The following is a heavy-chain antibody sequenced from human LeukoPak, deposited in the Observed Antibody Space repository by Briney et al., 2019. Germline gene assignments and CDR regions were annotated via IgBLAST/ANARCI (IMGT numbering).Heavy chain of an antibody. CDR2: IWYDGSNK. J-gene: IGHJ4*02. CDR1: GFTFSSYG. Sequence: GRSLRLSCAASGFTFSSYGMHWVRQAPGKGLEWVAVIWYDGSNKYYADSVKGRFTISRDNSKNTLYLQMNSLRAEDTATYYCARRYCSSTSCLFDYWGPGTLVTVSS. CDR3: ARRYCSSTSCLFDY. V-gene: IGHV3-33*01. D-gene: IGHD2-2*01.